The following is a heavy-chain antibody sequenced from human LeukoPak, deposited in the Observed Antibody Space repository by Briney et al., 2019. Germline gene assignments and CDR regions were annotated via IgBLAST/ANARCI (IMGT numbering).Heavy chain of an antibody. J-gene: IGHJ4*02. Sequence: GGSLRLSCATSGFIFDHFGMNWVRQVPGKGLEWVSGINWDSTSTNYVDSVRGRFTISRDNAKNSLYLQMNSLRVEDTAFYYCARDLRYCTGGMCYFTAVADSWGQGALVTVSS. CDR3: ARDLRYCTGGMCYFTAVADS. D-gene: IGHD2-8*02. V-gene: IGHV3-20*04. CDR1: GFIFDHFG. CDR2: INWDSTST.